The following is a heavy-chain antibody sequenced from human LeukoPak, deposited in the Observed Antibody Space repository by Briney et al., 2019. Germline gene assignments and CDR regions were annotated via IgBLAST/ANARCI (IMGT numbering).Heavy chain of an antibody. V-gene: IGHV6-1*01. J-gene: IGHJ3*02. CDR1: GDSVSSNSAA. CDR2: TYYRSKWYN. D-gene: IGHD5-24*01. CDR3: ARGGSRGRWLQLSNAFDI. Sequence: SQTLSLTCAISGDSVSSNSAAWNWIRQSPSRGLEWLGRTYYRSKWYNDYAVSVKSRITINPDTSKNQLSLQLNSVTPEDTAVYYCARGGSRGRWLQLSNAFDIWGQGTMVTVSS.